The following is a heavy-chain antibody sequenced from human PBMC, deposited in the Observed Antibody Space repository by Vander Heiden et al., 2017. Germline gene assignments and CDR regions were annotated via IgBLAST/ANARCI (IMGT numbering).Heavy chain of an antibody. V-gene: IGHV4-39*01. CDR1: RGSVRSSAYF. Sequence: QLQLQASGPGLVRRSETLSLTCSVSRGSVRSSAYFWAWIRQPPGKGLEWIASIFYAGNTFYNPSLKSRVSISVDMPSDQFSLKLTSVIASDTAVYYCARHDSGLWYFDLWGRGTLVTVSS. CDR3: ARHDSGLWYFDL. D-gene: IGHD3-10*01. J-gene: IGHJ2*01. CDR2: IFYAGNT.